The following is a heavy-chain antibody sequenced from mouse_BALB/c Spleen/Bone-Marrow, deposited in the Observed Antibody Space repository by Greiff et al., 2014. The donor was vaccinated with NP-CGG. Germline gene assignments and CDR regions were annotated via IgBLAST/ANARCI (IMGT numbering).Heavy chain of an antibody. CDR3: ARSLRWYFDV. CDR1: GYTFTSYT. J-gene: IGHJ1*01. V-gene: IGHV1-4*01. CDR2: INPSSGYT. Sequence: VQLQQSGAELARPGASVKMSCKASGYTFTSYTMHWVKKRPGRGLEWIGYINPSSGYTNYNQKFKDKATLTADKSSSTAYMQLSSLTSEDSAVYYCARSLRWYFDVWGAGTTVTVSS. D-gene: IGHD1-1*01.